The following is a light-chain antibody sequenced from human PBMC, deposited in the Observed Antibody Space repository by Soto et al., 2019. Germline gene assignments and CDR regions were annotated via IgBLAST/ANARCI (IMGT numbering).Light chain of an antibody. CDR2: AAS. V-gene: IGKV1-39*01. Sequence: DIQMTQSPSSLSASLGDRVTIACRASQSISTYLNWYQQKPGKAPKLLIYAASSLQSGVPSRFSGSGSGTDFTLTISSLQPADFETHFCQESYSTQYTFGLGTKVDIX. J-gene: IGKJ2*01. CDR1: QSISTY. CDR3: QESYSTQYT.